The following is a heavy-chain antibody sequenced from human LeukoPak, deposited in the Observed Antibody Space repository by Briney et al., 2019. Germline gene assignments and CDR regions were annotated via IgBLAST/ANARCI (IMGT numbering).Heavy chain of an antibody. J-gene: IGHJ6*03. CDR2: MNPNSGNT. CDR3: ARGSGDYYYYYYMDV. CDR1: GYTFTSYD. V-gene: IGHV1-8*03. D-gene: IGHD7-27*01. Sequence: GASVKVSRKASGYTFTSYDINWVRQAAGQGLEWMGWMNPNSGNTGYAQKFQGRVTITRNTSISTAYMELSSLRSEDTAVYHCARGSGDYYYYYYMDVWGKGTTVTVSS.